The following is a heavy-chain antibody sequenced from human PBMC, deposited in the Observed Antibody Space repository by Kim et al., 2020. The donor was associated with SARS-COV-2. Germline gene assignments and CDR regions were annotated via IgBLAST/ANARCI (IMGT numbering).Heavy chain of an antibody. D-gene: IGHD3-22*01. CDR3: ARNYSDSRGPYRGYFQH. Sequence: SETLSLTCTVSGGSISSYYWSWIRQPPGKGLEWIGYIYYSGSTNYNPSLKSRVTISVDTSKNQFSLKLSSVTAADTAVYYCARNYSDSRGPYRGYFQHWG. CDR2: IYYSGST. V-gene: IGHV4-59*01. CDR1: GGSISSYY. J-gene: IGHJ1*01.